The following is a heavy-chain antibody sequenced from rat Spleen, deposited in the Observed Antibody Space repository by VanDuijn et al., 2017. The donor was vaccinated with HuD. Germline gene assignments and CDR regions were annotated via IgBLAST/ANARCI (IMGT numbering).Heavy chain of an antibody. CDR2: FCAMGGST. V-gene: IGHV5-19*01. D-gene: IGHD1-2*01. CDR3: ATGGAAPRGY. Sequence: EVQLVESGGGLVQPERSLKLSCAATGFTFTNYSMHWVSPAPQKGLVWVASFCAMGGSTYYRDSVKGRFTISRDNAKSTLYLQIDSLRSEDTATYYCATGGAAPRGYWGQGTLVTVSS. CDR1: GFTFTNYS. J-gene: IGHJ3*01.